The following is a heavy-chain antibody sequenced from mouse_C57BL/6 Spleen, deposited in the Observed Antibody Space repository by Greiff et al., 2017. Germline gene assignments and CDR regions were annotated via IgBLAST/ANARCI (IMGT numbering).Heavy chain of an antibody. CDR2: ISDGGSYT. V-gene: IGHV5-4*01. J-gene: IGHJ4*01. CDR3: ARDRPFMDY. CDR1: GFTFSSYA. Sequence: EVQLVESGGGLVKPGGSLKLSCAASGFTFSSYAMSWVRQTPEKRLEWVATISDGGSYTYYPDNVKGRFTISRDNAKNNLYLQMSHLKSEDTAMYYCARDRPFMDYWGQGTSVTVSS.